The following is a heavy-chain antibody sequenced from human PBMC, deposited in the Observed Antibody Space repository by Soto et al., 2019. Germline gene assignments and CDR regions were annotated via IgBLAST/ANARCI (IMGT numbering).Heavy chain of an antibody. CDR3: ARSRRYSSSHIDY. Sequence: ASVKVSCKASGYTFTGYYMHWVRQAPGQGLEWMGWINPNSGGTNYAQKFQGRVTMTRDTSISTAYMELSRLRSDDTAVYYCARSRRYSSSHIDYWGQGTLVTVS. D-gene: IGHD6-13*01. CDR1: GYTFTGYY. CDR2: INPNSGGT. V-gene: IGHV1-2*02. J-gene: IGHJ4*02.